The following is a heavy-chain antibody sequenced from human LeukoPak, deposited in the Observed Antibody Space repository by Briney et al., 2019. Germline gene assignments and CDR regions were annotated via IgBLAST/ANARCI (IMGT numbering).Heavy chain of an antibody. CDR2: INPNSGGT. CDR3: ARDRNGANNWFDP. V-gene: IGHV1-2*02. Sequence: VASVKVSCKASGYTFTGYYMRWVRQAPGQGLEWMGWINPNSGGTNYAQKFQGRVTMTRDTSISTAYMELSRLRSDDTAVYYCARDRNGANNWFDPWGQGTLVTVSS. J-gene: IGHJ5*02. D-gene: IGHD1-1*01. CDR1: GYTFTGYY.